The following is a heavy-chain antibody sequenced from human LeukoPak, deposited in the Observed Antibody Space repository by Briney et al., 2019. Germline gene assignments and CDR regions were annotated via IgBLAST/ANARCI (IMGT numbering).Heavy chain of an antibody. CDR2: IYYSGST. Sequence: SETLSLTCTVSGGSISSGGYYWSWIRQHPGKGLEWIGYIYYSGSTYYNPSLKSRVTISVDTSKNQFSLKLSSVTAADTAVYYCARSGLSTQLLLEYYFDYWGQGTLVTVSS. V-gene: IGHV4-31*03. J-gene: IGHJ4*02. CDR3: ARSGLSTQLLLEYYFDY. CDR1: GGSISSGGYY. D-gene: IGHD2-2*01.